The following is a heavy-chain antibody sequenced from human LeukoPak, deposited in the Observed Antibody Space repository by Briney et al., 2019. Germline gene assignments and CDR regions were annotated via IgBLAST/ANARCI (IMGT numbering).Heavy chain of an antibody. D-gene: IGHD3-16*01. V-gene: IGHV4-61*01. Sequence: SETLSLTCTVSGGSISSGSYYWSWIRQPPGKGLEWFGYVSDSGTTNYNPSLKSRVTISVDTSKIQFSLKLSSVTAADTAVYYCARGAGEDYWGQGTLVTVSS. J-gene: IGHJ4*02. CDR3: ARGAGEDY. CDR1: GGSISSGSYY. CDR2: VSDSGTT.